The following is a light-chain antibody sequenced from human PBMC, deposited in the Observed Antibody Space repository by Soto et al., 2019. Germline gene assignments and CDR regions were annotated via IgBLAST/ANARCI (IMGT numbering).Light chain of an antibody. CDR1: QSVSSY. CDR3: QHRSNWPPYT. J-gene: IGKJ2*01. V-gene: IGKV3-11*01. Sequence: EIVLTQSPATLSLSPGERATLSSRASQSVSSYLAWYQQKPGQAPRLHIYDASNRATGIPARFSGSGSGTDFTLTISSLEPEDFAVYYCQHRSNWPPYTFGQGTKLEIK. CDR2: DAS.